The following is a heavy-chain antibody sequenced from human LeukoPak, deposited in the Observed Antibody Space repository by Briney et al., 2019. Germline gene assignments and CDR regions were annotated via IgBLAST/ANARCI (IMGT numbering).Heavy chain of an antibody. V-gene: IGHV1-69*05. Sequence: SVKVSCKASGGTFSSYAISWVRQAPGQGLEWMGGIIPIFGTANYAQKFQGRVTITTDESTSTAYMELSSLRSEDTAVFYCAVRGDSSGVIDIWGQGTMVTVSS. J-gene: IGHJ3*02. CDR1: GGTFSSYA. CDR3: AVRGDSSGVIDI. D-gene: IGHD3-22*01. CDR2: IIPIFGTA.